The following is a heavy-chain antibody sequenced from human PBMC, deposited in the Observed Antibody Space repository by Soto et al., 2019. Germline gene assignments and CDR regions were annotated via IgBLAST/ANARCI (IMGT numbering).Heavy chain of an antibody. Sequence: SVKVSCKASGGTFSSYTISWVRQAPGQGLEWMGRIIPILGIANYAQKFQGRVTITADKSTSTAYMELSSLRSEDTAVYYCARGRDYDILTGPADYWGQGTLVTVSS. CDR1: GGTFSSYT. D-gene: IGHD3-9*01. CDR2: IIPILGIA. J-gene: IGHJ4*02. V-gene: IGHV1-69*02. CDR3: ARGRDYDILTGPADY.